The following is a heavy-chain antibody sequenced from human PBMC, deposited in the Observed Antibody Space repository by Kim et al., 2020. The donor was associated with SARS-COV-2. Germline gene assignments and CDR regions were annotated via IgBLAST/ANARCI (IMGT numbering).Heavy chain of an antibody. V-gene: IGHV4-34*01. J-gene: IGHJ4*02. D-gene: IGHD6-19*01. CDR2: INHSGGT. Sequence: SETLSLTCAVYGGSFSGYYWGWIRQTPGKGLEWIGEINHSGGTNYNPSLKSRVTISVDMSKNQLSLRVSSVTAADTAVYYCARVHSSGSSPPYWGQGTL. CDR1: GGSFSGYY. CDR3: ARVHSSGSSPPY.